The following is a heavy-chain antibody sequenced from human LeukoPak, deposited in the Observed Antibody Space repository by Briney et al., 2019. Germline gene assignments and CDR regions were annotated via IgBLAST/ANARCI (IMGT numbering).Heavy chain of an antibody. CDR1: GCSISSYY. V-gene: IGHV4-4*07. CDR3: AKDGDYYYGSGSYYDY. J-gene: IGHJ4*02. Sequence: KPSETLSLTCTVSGCSISSYYWSWIRQAAGKGLEWIGRIYTSGSTNYNPSLKSRVTMSVDTSKNQFSLKLSSVTAADTAVYYCAKDGDYYYGSGSYYDYWGQGTLVTVSS. D-gene: IGHD3-10*01. CDR2: IYTSGST.